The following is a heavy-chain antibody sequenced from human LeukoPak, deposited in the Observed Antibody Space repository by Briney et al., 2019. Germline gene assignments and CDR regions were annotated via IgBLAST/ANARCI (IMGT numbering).Heavy chain of an antibody. CDR1: GGSISSGGYS. V-gene: IGHV4-34*01. CDR2: INHSGST. D-gene: IGHD3-3*01. J-gene: IGHJ4*02. CDR3: ARGLRVGVVIIGRGGKQYYFDY. Sequence: SETLSLTCAVSGGSISSGGYSWSWIRQPPGKGLEWIGEINHSGSTNYNPSLKSRVTISVDTSKNQFSLKLSSVTAADTAVYYCARGLRVGVVIIGRGGKQYYFDYWGQGTLVTVSS.